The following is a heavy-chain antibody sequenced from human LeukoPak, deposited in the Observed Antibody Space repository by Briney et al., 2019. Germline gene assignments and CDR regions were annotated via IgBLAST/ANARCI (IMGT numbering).Heavy chain of an antibody. J-gene: IGHJ4*02. CDR1: GGSISSYY. CDR3: TRLVLVPRSYYFDY. V-gene: IGHV4-59*08. Sequence: SETLSLTCTVSGGSISSYYWSWIRQPPGKGLEWIGYIYYSGTTNYNPSLKSRVTISVDTSKNQFSLKLSSVTAADTAVYYGTRLVLVPRSYYFDYWGQGTLVTVSS. CDR2: IYYSGTT. D-gene: IGHD2-8*01.